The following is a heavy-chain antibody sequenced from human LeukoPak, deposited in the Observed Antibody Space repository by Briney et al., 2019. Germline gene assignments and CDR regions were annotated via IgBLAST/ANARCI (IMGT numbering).Heavy chain of an antibody. Sequence: GGSLRLSYAASGFTFSSYSMNWVRQAPGKGLEWVSSISSSSYIYYADSVKGRFTISRDNAKNSLYLQMNSLRAEDTAVYYCARGGSRRLDYWGQGTLVTVSS. CDR1: GFTFSSYS. D-gene: IGHD2-15*01. CDR3: ARGGSRRLDY. CDR2: ISSSSYI. V-gene: IGHV3-21*01. J-gene: IGHJ4*02.